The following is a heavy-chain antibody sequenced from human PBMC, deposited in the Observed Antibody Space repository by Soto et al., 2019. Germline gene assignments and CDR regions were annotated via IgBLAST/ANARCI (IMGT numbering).Heavy chain of an antibody. CDR1: GGSISSGGYY. D-gene: IGHD4-17*01. J-gene: IGHJ3*02. CDR3: ARDDYGGRGDI. CDR2: IYYSGST. V-gene: IGHV4-31*03. Sequence: TSETLSLTCTVSGGSISSGGYYWSWIRQHPGKGLEWIGYIYYSGSTYYNPSLKSRVTISVDASKNQFSLKLSSVTAADTAVYYCARDDYGGRGDIWGQGTMVTVSS.